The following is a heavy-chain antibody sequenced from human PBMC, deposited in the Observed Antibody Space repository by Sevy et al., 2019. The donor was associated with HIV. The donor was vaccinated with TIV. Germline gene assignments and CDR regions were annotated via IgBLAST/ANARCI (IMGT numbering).Heavy chain of an antibody. CDR3: AGKDWEYSSSSRLIPYYGMDV. J-gene: IGHJ6*02. V-gene: IGHV3-30-3*01. CDR2: ISYDGSNK. CDR1: KFTFSSYA. Sequence: GGSLRLSCAASKFTFSSYAMHWVRQAPGKGLEWVAVISYDGSNKYYADSVKGRFTISRDNSKNTLYLQMNSLRAEETAVYYCAGKDWEYSSSSRLIPYYGMDVWGQGTTVTVSS. D-gene: IGHD6-6*01.